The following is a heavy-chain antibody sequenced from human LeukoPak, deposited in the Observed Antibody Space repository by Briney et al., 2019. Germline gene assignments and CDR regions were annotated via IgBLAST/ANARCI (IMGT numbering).Heavy chain of an antibody. CDR1: GFTFSDYW. V-gene: IGHV3-53*04. J-gene: IGHJ6*02. CDR3: AREGPTDFSTYYGMDV. CDR2: IYSGGNT. D-gene: IGHD2/OR15-2a*01. Sequence: GGSLRLSCAASGFTFSDYWMSWVRQAPGKGLEWVSVIYSGGNTYYADSVKGRFTISRHNSKNTLYLQMNSLRAEHTAVYYCAREGPTDFSTYYGMDVWGQGTTVTVSS.